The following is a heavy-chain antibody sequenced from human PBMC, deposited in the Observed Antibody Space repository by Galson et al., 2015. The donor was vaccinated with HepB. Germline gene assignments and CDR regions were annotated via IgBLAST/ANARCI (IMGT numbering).Heavy chain of an antibody. CDR1: GFTFSSYW. Sequence: SLRLSCAASGFTFSSYWMSWVRQAPGKGLEWVANIKQDGSEKYYVDSVKGRFTISRDNAKNSLYLQMNSLRAEDTAVYYCARLRVLRFLEWPTNYYYYYMDVWGKGTTVTVSS. V-gene: IGHV3-7*01. CDR3: ARLRVLRFLEWPTNYYYYYMDV. D-gene: IGHD3-3*01. J-gene: IGHJ6*03. CDR2: IKQDGSEK.